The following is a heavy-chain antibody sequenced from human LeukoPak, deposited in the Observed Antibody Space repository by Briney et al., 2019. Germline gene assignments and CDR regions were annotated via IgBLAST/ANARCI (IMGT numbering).Heavy chain of an antibody. CDR2: ISSSGSTI. V-gene: IGHV3-48*04. CDR3: ARVTFNYFDY. D-gene: IGHD1-14*01. Sequence: PGRSLRLSCAASGSTFRTYGMHWVRQAPGKGLEWVSYISSSGSTIYFADSVKGRFTISRDNAKNSLYLQMNSLRAEDTAVYYCARVTFNYFDYWGQGTLVTVSS. J-gene: IGHJ4*02. CDR1: GSTFRTYG.